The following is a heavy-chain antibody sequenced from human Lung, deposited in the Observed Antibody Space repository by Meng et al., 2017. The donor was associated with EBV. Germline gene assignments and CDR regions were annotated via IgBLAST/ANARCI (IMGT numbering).Heavy chain of an antibody. V-gene: IGHV1-46*01. J-gene: IGHJ4*02. CDR3: ARGDGGNGSDY. CDR1: GYTFTNYY. CDR2: INPSGGST. Sequence: QAQLVEFGGEGKKPGASVKVSCKASGYTFTNYYMHWVRQAPGQGLEWMGVINPSGGSTNYAQKFQGRLTMTRDTSTSTVYMELSSLRSEDTAVYYRARGDGGNGSDYWGQGTLVTVSS. D-gene: IGHD4-23*01.